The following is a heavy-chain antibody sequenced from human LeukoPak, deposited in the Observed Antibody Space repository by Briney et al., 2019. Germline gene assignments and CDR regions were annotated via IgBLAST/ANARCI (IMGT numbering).Heavy chain of an antibody. Sequence: GGSLRLSCAASGFTFSDYYMSWIRQAPGKGLEWVSYISSSGSTIYYADSVKGRFTISRDNAKNSLYLQMNSLRAEDTAVYYCVSLVVPAVRGSWFDPWGQGTLVTVSS. CDR1: GFTFSDYY. D-gene: IGHD2-2*01. V-gene: IGHV3-11*04. J-gene: IGHJ5*02. CDR3: VSLVVPAVRGSWFDP. CDR2: ISSSGSTI.